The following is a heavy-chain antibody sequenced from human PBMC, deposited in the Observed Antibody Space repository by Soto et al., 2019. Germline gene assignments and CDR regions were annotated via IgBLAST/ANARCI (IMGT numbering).Heavy chain of an antibody. Sequence: PGEALKISCRTSGYIFSIYWIGWVRQTPEKGLEWMGLIYTGDSDTRNNQSLQGQVTMSCNNSISTAYLHWSSLKASETAMYYCARFASGGAHXWGQGTPVTVSX. D-gene: IGHD3-10*01. V-gene: IGHV5-51*01. CDR3: ARFASGGAHX. CDR2: IYTGDSDT. J-gene: IGHJ4*02. CDR1: GYIFSIYW.